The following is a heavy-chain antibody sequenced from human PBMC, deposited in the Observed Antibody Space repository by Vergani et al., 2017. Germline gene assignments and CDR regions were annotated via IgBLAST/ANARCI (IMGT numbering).Heavy chain of an antibody. CDR1: GFTFSSYS. CDR2: IWYDGSNK. J-gene: IGHJ6*02. CDR3: ARDRTAGQHHLGMDV. D-gene: IGHD6-19*01. Sequence: VQLVESGGGLVKPGGSLRLSCAASGFTFSSYSMNWVRQAPGKGLEWVAVIWYDGSNKYYADSVKGRFTISRDNSKNTLYLQMNSLRAEDTAVYYCARDRTAGQHHLGMDVWGQGTTVTVSS. V-gene: IGHV3-33*08.